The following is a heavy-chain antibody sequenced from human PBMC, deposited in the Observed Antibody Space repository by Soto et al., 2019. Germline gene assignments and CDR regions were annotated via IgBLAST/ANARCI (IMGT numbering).Heavy chain of an antibody. V-gene: IGHV4-4*02. CDR3: ARGFSEDWYFDL. D-gene: IGHD6-19*01. J-gene: IGHJ2*01. Sequence: QVQLQESGPGLVKPSGTLSLTCALSGGSISSSHWWSWVRQPPGKGLEWIGEIYHSGSTNYNQSLKSRVTISVDKSKNHFSLNLSSVTAADTAVYYSARGFSEDWYFDLWGRGTLVTVSS. CDR1: GGSISSSHW. CDR2: IYHSGST.